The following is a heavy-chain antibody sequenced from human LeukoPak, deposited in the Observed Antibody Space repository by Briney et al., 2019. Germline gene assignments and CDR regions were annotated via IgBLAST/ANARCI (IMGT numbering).Heavy chain of an antibody. V-gene: IGHV3-7*01. Sequence: GGSLRLSCAASGFTFSNYWLSWVRQAPGQGLQWVAKIKQDGSEKYYVDSVKGRFTISRDNAKNSLYLQLNTLRAEDTAVYYCARDGPRWGQGTLVTVSS. CDR2: IKQDGSEK. CDR3: ARDGPR. J-gene: IGHJ4*02. CDR1: GFTFSNYW.